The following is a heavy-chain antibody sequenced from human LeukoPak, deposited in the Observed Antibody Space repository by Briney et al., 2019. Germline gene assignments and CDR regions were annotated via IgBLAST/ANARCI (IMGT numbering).Heavy chain of an antibody. D-gene: IGHD6-13*01. CDR1: GGTFSSYA. CDR2: INPNSGGT. CDR3: ARDLYSSSWYGNYYYYGMDV. Sequence: ASVKVSCKASGGTFSSYAISWVRQAPGQGLEWMGWINPNSGGTNYAQKFQGWVTMTRDTSISTAYMELSRLRSDDTAVYYCARDLYSSSWYGNYYYYGMDVWGQGTTVTVSS. V-gene: IGHV1-2*04. J-gene: IGHJ6*02.